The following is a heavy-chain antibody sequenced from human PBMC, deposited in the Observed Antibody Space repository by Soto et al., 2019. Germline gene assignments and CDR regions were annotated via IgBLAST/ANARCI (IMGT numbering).Heavy chain of an antibody. V-gene: IGHV4-59*01. CDR1: GGSISSYY. D-gene: IGHD1-26*01. J-gene: IGHJ4*02. CDR2: IYYSGST. Sequence: SETLSLTCTVTGGSISSYYWSWIRQSPGKGIEWIGYIYYSGSTNYNPSHKSRVTISVDTSKNQFSLKLSSVTAPDTAVYYCARGGSGLIPFGYWGQGTLVTVSS. CDR3: ARGGSGLIPFGY.